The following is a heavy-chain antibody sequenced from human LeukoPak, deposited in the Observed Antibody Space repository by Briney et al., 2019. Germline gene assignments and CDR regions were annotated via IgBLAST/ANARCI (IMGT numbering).Heavy chain of an antibody. J-gene: IGHJ4*02. CDR3: ARRYFDY. CDR1: GFTFSSYG. CDR2: ISYDGSNK. Sequence: GGSLRLSCAASGFTFSSYGMHWVRQAPGKGLEWVAVISYDGSNKYYADSVKGRFTISRDNAKNSLYLQMNSLRAEDTAVYYCARRYFDYWGQGTLVTVSS. V-gene: IGHV3-30*03.